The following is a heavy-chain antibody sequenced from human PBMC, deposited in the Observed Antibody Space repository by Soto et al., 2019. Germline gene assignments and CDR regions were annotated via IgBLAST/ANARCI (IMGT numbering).Heavy chain of an antibody. J-gene: IGHJ4*02. V-gene: IGHV3-23*01. D-gene: IGHD2-15*01. Sequence: EVQLLESGGGLVQPGGSLRLSCAASGLTFSSYAMSWVRQAPGKGLEWVSAISGSGGSTYYADSVKGRFTISRDNSKNTLYLQMNSLRAEDTAVYYCALGTRYCSGGSCFSPNWGQGTLVTVSS. CDR1: GLTFSSYA. CDR2: ISGSGGST. CDR3: ALGTRYCSGGSCFSPN.